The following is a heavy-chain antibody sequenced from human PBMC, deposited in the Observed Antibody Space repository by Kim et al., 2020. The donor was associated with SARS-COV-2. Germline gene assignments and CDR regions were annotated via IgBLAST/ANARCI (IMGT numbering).Heavy chain of an antibody. CDR2: IYSGGGST. Sequence: GGSLRLSCAASGFTFSSYAMTWVRQAPGKGLEWVSSIYSGGGSTYYSDSVKGRFTISRDNSNNTLHLQMNSLRVEDTAVYYCAKVTTGYSSGCPDYWGQG. CDR3: AKVTTGYSSGCPDY. J-gene: IGHJ4*02. D-gene: IGHD6-19*01. CDR1: GFTFSSYA. V-gene: IGHV3-23*03.